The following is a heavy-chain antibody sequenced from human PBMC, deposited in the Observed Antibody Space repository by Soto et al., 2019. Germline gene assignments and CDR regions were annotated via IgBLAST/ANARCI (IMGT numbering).Heavy chain of an antibody. CDR1: GGTFSTYT. J-gene: IGHJ4*02. CDR2: IIPIIGII. Sequence: ASVKVSCKASGGTFSTYTITWVRQAPGQGLEWMGRIIPIIGIINYAQKFQGRVTITADKFTGTAYMELTRLRSDDTAVYYCARESHPKYYYDSSGYPPGYWGQGTLVTVSS. D-gene: IGHD3-22*01. CDR3: ARESHPKYYYDSSGYPPGY. V-gene: IGHV1-69*04.